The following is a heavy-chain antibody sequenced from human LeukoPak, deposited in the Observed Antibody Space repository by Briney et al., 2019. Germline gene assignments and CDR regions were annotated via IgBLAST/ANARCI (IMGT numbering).Heavy chain of an antibody. Sequence: VASVKVSCKASGYTFTSYDINWVRQAPGQGLEWMGWISAYNGNTNYAQKLQGRVTMTTDTSTSTAYMELRSLRSDDTAVYYCARDPTTMVRGATDYWGQGTLVTVSS. CDR2: ISAYNGNT. J-gene: IGHJ4*02. CDR1: GYTFTSYD. D-gene: IGHD3-10*01. V-gene: IGHV1-18*01. CDR3: ARDPTTMVRGATDY.